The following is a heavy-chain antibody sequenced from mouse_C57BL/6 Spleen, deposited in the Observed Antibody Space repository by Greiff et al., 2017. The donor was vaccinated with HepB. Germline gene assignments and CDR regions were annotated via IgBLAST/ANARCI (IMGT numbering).Heavy chain of an antibody. D-gene: IGHD3-3*01. V-gene: IGHV5-17*01. CDR2: ISSGSSTI. J-gene: IGHJ2*01. Sequence: EVKVVESGGGLVKPGGSLKLSCAASGFTFSDYGMHWVRQAPEKGLEWVAYISSGSSTIYYADTVKGRFTISRDNAKNTLFLQMTSLRSEDTAMYYCARGTWGTLDYWGQGTTLTVSS. CDR1: GFTFSDYG. CDR3: ARGTWGTLDY.